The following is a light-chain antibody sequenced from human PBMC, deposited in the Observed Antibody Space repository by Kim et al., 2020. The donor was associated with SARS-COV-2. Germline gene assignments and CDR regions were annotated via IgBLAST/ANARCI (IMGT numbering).Light chain of an antibody. CDR3: AAWDDSLSAPWV. V-gene: IGLV1-47*01. Sequence: RVTISCSGSSSNIGSNYVYWYQQLPGTAPKLLIYRNNQRPSGVPDRFSGSKSGTSASLAISGLRSEDEADYYCAAWDDSLSAPWVFGGGTKLTVL. CDR2: RNN. CDR1: SSNIGSNY. J-gene: IGLJ3*02.